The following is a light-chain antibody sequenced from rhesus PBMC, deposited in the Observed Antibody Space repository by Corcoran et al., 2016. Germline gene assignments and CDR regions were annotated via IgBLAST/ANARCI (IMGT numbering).Light chain of an antibody. Sequence: DIQMTQSPSSLSASVGDTVTITCRASQCISSWLAWYQQTPGKATKLLIYKASSFQSGVPSRFTGSGTGTDLTLTISSLQAEDFATYYGQQYSRRPRTFGQGTKVEIK. CDR3: QQYSRRPRT. J-gene: IGKJ1*01. CDR2: KAS. CDR1: QCISSW. V-gene: IGKV1-22*01.